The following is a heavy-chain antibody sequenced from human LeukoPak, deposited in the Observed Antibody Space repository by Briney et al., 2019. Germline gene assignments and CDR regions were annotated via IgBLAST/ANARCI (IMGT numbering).Heavy chain of an antibody. CDR2: ISGSGGST. CDR3: AKMGYQLHFDY. Sequence: GGSLRLSCAASGFTFTSYAMSWVREAPGKGLEWVSAISGSGGSTYYADSVKGRFTISRDNSKNTLYLQMNSVRAEDTAVYYCAKMGYQLHFDYWGQGPLVIVSS. J-gene: IGHJ4*02. D-gene: IGHD2-2*01. V-gene: IGHV3-23*01. CDR1: GFTFTSYA.